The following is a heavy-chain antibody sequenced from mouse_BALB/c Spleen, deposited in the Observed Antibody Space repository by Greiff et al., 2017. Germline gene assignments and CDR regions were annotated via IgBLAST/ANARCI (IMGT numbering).Heavy chain of an antibody. Sequence: EVKLEESGGDLVKPGGSLKLSCAASGFTFSSYGMSWVRQTPDKRLEWVATISSGGSYTYYPDSVKGRFTISRDNAKNTLYLQMSSLKSEDTAMYYCARVGDYGFDYWGQGTTPTVSS. CDR3: ARVGDYGFDY. D-gene: IGHD2-13*01. CDR2: ISSGGSYT. CDR1: GFTFSSYG. J-gene: IGHJ2*01. V-gene: IGHV5-6*02.